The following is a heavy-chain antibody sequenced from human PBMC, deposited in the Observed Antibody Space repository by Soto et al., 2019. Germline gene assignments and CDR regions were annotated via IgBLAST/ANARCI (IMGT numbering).Heavy chain of an antibody. CDR3: ARAGAAPYYYYGLDV. Sequence: GGSLRLSCAVSGFTFNSYSMNWVRQAPGKGLEWVSSISSFSNYMYYTDSVKGRFTISTDTAYMDLRSLTSDDTAIYYCARAGAAPYYYYGLDVWGQGTTVTVSS. D-gene: IGHD3-10*01. J-gene: IGHJ6*02. CDR1: GFTFNSYS. CDR2: ISSFSNYM. V-gene: IGHV3-21*04.